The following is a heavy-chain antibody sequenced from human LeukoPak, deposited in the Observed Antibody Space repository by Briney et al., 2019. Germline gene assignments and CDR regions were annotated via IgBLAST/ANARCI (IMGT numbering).Heavy chain of an antibody. CDR1: GGSISSYY. Sequence: RTSETLSLTCTVSGGSISSYYWSWIRQPPGKGLEWIGYIYYSGSTNYNPSLKSRVTISVDTSKDQFSLKLSSVTAADTAVYYCARPIRGGDNYWGMDVWGQGTTVTVSS. V-gene: IGHV4-59*08. CDR2: IYYSGST. J-gene: IGHJ6*02. CDR3: ARPIRGGDNYWGMDV. D-gene: IGHD5-24*01.